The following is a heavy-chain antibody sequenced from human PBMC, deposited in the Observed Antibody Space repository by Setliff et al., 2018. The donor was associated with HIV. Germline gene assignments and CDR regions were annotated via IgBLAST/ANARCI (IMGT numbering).Heavy chain of an antibody. V-gene: IGHV1-46*01. J-gene: IGHJ4*01. CDR3: ARNQGDASGWYAGDY. D-gene: IGHD6-19*01. CDR1: GYAFTSYP. CDR2: INTSGGSA. Sequence: ASVKVSCKASGYAFTSYPMHWVRQAPGQGLEWMGVINTSGGSAGYAEKFRGRVTMTRDTSTNTVYMDLRNLRSEDTAVYYCARNQGDASGWYAGDYWGHGTLVTVSS.